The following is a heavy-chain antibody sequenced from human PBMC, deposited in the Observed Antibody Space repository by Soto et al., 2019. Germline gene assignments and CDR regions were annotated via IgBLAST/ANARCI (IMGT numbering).Heavy chain of an antibody. Sequence: LRLSCAASGFTSSSYAMGWVRQGPGKGLEWVAVVSIGGSTHYADSVRGRFTISRDNSKNTLSLQMNSLTAEDTAVYFCAKRRGAGGHFDYWGQGALVTVSS. CDR2: VSIGGST. D-gene: IGHD2-15*01. CDR1: GFTSSSYA. CDR3: AKRRGAGGHFDY. V-gene: IGHV3-23*01. J-gene: IGHJ4*02.